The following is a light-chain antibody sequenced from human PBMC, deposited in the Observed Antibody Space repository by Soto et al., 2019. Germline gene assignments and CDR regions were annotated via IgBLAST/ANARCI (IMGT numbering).Light chain of an antibody. V-gene: IGKV1-17*02. CDR1: QGIRND. J-gene: IGKJ1*01. CDR3: LKHNSYPWT. CDR2: AAS. Sequence: DIQMTQSPSSLSASVGDRVTITCRASQGIRNDLGWYQQKPGKAPKRLIYAASSLQSGVTSRVSGSGSGTEFTLQITNLQPEELTTYFCLKHNSYPWTFGQGTKVEIK.